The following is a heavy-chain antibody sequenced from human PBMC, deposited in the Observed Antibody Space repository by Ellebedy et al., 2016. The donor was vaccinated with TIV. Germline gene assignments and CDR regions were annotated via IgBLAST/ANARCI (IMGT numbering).Heavy chain of an antibody. CDR1: GFSFNSYA. D-gene: IGHD1-14*01. V-gene: IGHV3-23*01. Sequence: GESLKISCAASGFSFNSYAMTWVRQAPGKGLEWVSTISNTGTRRYYADSVKGRFTISRDNSENALYLQMNSLRAEDTAIYHCARGKSGTYIHHAFDSWGQGTLVTVSS. J-gene: IGHJ4*02. CDR2: ISNTGTRR. CDR3: ARGKSGTYIHHAFDS.